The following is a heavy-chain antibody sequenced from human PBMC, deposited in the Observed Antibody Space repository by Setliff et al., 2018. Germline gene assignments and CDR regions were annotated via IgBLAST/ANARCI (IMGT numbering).Heavy chain of an antibody. Sequence: SVKVSCKASGGTFSSYAISWVRQAPGQGLEWMGRIIPIFGTANYAQKFQGRVTITADESTSTAYMELSTLRSEDTAVYYCASPFGLGFDYYYYGMDVWGQGTTVTVSS. J-gene: IGHJ6*02. V-gene: IGHV1-69*13. CDR1: GGTFSSYA. D-gene: IGHD3-10*01. CDR3: ASPFGLGFDYYYYGMDV. CDR2: IIPIFGTA.